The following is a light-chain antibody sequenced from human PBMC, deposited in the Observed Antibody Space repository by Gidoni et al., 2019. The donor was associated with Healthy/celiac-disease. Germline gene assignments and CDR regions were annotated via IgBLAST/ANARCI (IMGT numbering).Light chain of an antibody. V-gene: IGKV2-28*01. CDR1: QSLLHSNGYNY. Sequence: DIVMTQTPLSLSVTPGQPASISCRSSQSLLHSNGYNYLDWYLQKPGQSPQLLIYLGSNRASGVPDRFSGSGSGTDFTLKIRRVEAEDVGVYYCMQALQTPYTFXQXTKLXIK. CDR2: LGS. J-gene: IGKJ2*01. CDR3: MQALQTPYT.